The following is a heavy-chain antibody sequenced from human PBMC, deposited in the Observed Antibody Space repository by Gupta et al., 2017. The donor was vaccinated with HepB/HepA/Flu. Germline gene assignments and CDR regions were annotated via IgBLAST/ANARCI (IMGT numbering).Heavy chain of an antibody. CDR1: GFTSSGYD. CDR3: ARGGPYVDTAMVTSWYLDL. Sequence: EVQLVESGGGLVQPGGSLGFSCEPPGFTSSGYDIHWVRQATGKGLGGVSAIGTAGDTYYPGSVKGRFTISRENAKNSLYLQMNSLRAGDTAVYXCARGGPYVDTAMVTSWYLDLWGRGTLVTVSS. D-gene: IGHD5-18*01. CDR2: IGTAGDT. V-gene: IGHV3-13*01. J-gene: IGHJ2*01.